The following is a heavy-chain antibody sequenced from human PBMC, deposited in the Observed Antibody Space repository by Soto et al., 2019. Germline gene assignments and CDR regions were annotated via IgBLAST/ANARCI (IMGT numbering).Heavy chain of an antibody. Sequence: SGESLKISCTASGYSFITYWIGWVRQMPGKGLEWLGVFYPGDSDSRYSPSFQGLVTISADKSISTFYLKLSSLRASDTAMYYCARFVGATVSGFDYWGQGTLVPVSS. J-gene: IGHJ4*02. CDR2: FYPGDSDS. CDR1: GYSFITYW. CDR3: ARFVGATVSGFDY. V-gene: IGHV5-51*01. D-gene: IGHD1-26*01.